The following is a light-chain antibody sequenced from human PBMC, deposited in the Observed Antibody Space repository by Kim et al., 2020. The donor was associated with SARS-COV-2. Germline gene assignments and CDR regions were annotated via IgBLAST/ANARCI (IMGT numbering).Light chain of an antibody. Sequence: ASVGDRVIITCRASQDIRTSLGWYQQRPGEVPRLLIYDASTLHAGVPSRFSGSGSGTDFALVISCLRPEDAATYYCQKYDNFPLTFGGGTKVDIK. CDR1: QDIRTS. V-gene: IGKV1-27*01. CDR2: DAS. CDR3: QKYDNFPLT. J-gene: IGKJ4*01.